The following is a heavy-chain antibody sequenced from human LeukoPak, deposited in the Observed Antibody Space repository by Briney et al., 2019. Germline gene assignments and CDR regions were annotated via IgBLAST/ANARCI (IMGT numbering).Heavy chain of an antibody. Sequence: SVKVSCKASGGTFSSYAISWVRQAPGQGLEWMGGIIPIFGTANYAQKFQGRVTVTADKSTSTAYMELSSLRSEDTAVYYCARDLEGDGYNLDYWGQGTLVTASS. J-gene: IGHJ4*02. D-gene: IGHD5-24*01. CDR3: ARDLEGDGYNLDY. CDR2: IIPIFGTA. CDR1: GGTFSSYA. V-gene: IGHV1-69*06.